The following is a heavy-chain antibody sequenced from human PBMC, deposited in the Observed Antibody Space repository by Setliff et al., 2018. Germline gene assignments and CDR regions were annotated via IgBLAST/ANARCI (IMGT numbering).Heavy chain of an antibody. Sequence: SETLSLTCAVYGGSFSGYFWSWIRQAPGRGLEWIGEINDRGSTHYNPSLKSRVTISIDTSKNQFSLKLTSVTAADTAVYYCARQDRFYDRSVFVEYFQHWGQGALVTVSS. V-gene: IGHV4-34*01. CDR1: GGSFSGYF. CDR3: ARQDRFYDRSVFVEYFQH. D-gene: IGHD3-22*01. J-gene: IGHJ1*01. CDR2: INDRGST.